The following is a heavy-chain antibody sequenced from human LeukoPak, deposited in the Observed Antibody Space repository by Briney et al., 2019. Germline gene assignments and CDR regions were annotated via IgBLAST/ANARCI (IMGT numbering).Heavy chain of an antibody. CDR1: GGSFSGYY. J-gene: IGHJ5*02. CDR3: ARDLGITMVRGVIRGGPNWFDP. CDR2: INHSGST. Sequence: KPSETLSLTCAVYGGSFSGYYWSWIRQPPGKGLEWIGEINHSGSTNYNPSLKSRVTISVDTSKNQFSLKLSSVTAADTAVYYCARDLGITMVRGVIRGGPNWFDPWGQGTLVTVSS. D-gene: IGHD3-10*01. V-gene: IGHV4-34*01.